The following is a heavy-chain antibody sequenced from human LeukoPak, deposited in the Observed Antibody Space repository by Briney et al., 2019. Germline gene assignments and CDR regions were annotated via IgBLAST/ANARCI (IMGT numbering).Heavy chain of an antibody. CDR2: IYYSGST. CDR1: GGSISSGGYY. D-gene: IGHD3-9*01. Sequence: SETLSLTCTVSGGSISSGGYYWSWIRQHPGKGLEWIGYIYYSGSTYYNPSLKSRVTISVDTSKNQFSLKLISVTAADTAVYYCARVLTDILTGYYPDAFDIWGQGTMVTVSS. J-gene: IGHJ3*02. V-gene: IGHV4-31*03. CDR3: ARVLTDILTGYYPDAFDI.